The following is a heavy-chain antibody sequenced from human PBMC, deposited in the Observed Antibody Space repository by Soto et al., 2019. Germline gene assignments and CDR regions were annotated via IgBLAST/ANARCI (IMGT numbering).Heavy chain of an antibody. CDR1: GETFTTYA. V-gene: IGHV1-3*01. Sequence: ASVQVSREASGETFTTYAVQWVRQAPGQRLEWMGWINVGNGNTKYSQKFQGRVTITRDTSASTAHMELSSLRSEDTAVYYCAYDSSGYLDYWGQGTLVTVSS. CDR3: AYDSSGYLDY. D-gene: IGHD3-22*01. J-gene: IGHJ4*02. CDR2: INVGNGNT.